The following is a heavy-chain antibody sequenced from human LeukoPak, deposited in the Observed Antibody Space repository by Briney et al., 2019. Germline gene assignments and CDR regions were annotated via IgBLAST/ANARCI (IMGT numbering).Heavy chain of an antibody. J-gene: IGHJ4*02. Sequence: GGSLRLSCSASGFTFSSYAMHWVRQAPGKGLEYVSAISSNGGSTYYADSVKGRFTISRDNSKNTLYLQMSSLRAEDTAVYYCVKGLRYSELGYWGQGTLVTVSS. D-gene: IGHD3-9*01. V-gene: IGHV3-64D*06. CDR3: VKGLRYSELGY. CDR2: ISSNGGST. CDR1: GFTFSSYA.